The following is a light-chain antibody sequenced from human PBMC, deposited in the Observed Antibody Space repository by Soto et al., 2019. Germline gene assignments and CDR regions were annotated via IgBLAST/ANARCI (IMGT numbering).Light chain of an antibody. CDR1: SSDVGSYNL. CDR2: EGS. V-gene: IGLV2-23*01. J-gene: IGLJ2*01. Sequence: QSVLTQPASVSGSPGQSITISCTGTSSDVGSYNLVSWYQQHPGKAPKLMICEGSKRPSGVSNRFSGSKSGNTASLTISGLQAEEEADYYCCSYAGSSTSVIFGGGTKLTVL. CDR3: CSYAGSSTSVI.